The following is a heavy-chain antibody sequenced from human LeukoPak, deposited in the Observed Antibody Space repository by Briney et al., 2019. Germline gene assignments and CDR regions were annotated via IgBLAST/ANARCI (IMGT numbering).Heavy chain of an antibody. Sequence: GGSLRLSCTGSGFTFGDYGMSWVRQAPGKGLEWVGFIRSKAYGGTTEYAASVKGRFTISRDDSKSIAYLQMNSLKTEDTAVYYCSNSYCGGDCYSGGYIDYWGQGTLVTVSS. CDR3: SNSYCGGDCYSGGYIDY. CDR1: GFTFGDYG. D-gene: IGHD2-21*02. CDR2: IRSKAYGGTT. V-gene: IGHV3-49*04. J-gene: IGHJ4*02.